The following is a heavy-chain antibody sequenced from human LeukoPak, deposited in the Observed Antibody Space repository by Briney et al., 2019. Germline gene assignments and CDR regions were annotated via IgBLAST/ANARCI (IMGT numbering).Heavy chain of an antibody. CDR2: ISSSGSTI. CDR3: ARGRYSFDY. J-gene: IGHJ4*02. V-gene: IGHV3-11*01. Sequence: PGGSLRLSCAPSGFTFSDSYMSWIRQAPGKGLEYISYISSSGSTIYYADSVKGRFTLSRDNAKNSLSLEMNSLRAEDTAVYYCARGRYSFDYWGQGTLVTVSS. CDR1: GFTFSDSY.